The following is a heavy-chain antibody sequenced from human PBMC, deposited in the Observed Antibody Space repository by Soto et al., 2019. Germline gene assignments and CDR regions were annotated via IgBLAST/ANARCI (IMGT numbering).Heavy chain of an antibody. V-gene: IGHV3-9*01. CDR1: GFTFDDYA. D-gene: IGHD5-12*01. J-gene: IGHJ6*03. CDR2: ISWNSGSI. CDR3: AKDMEATIVVYYMDV. Sequence: GGSLRLSCAASGFTFDDYAMHWVRQAPGKGLEWVSGISWNSGSIGYADSVKGRFTISRDNAKNSLYLQMNSLRAEDTALYYCAKDMEATIVVYYMDVWGKGTTVTVSS.